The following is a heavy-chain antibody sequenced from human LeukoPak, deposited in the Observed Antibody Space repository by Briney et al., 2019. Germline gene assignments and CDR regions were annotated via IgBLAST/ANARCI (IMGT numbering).Heavy chain of an antibody. J-gene: IGHJ4*02. CDR3: ARAGLNDYGASYYFDY. D-gene: IGHD4-17*01. V-gene: IGHV4-59*08. CDR2: VYYSGST. CDR1: GGSISSYY. Sequence: SETLSLTCAVSGGSISSYYWSWIRQPPGQGLEWIGSVYYSGSTNYNPSLKSRVTMSVDTSKNQFSLKLSSVTAADTAVYYCARAGLNDYGASYYFDYWGQRTLVTVSS.